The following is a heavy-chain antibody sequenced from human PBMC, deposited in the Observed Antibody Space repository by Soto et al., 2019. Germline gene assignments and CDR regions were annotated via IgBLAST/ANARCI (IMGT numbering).Heavy chain of an antibody. D-gene: IGHD6-13*01. J-gene: IGHJ4*02. CDR1: GFTFSSYA. Sequence: QVQLVESGGGVVQPGRSLRLSCAASGFTFSSYAMHWVRQAPGKGLEWVAVISYDGSNKYYADSVKGRFTISRDNSKNTLYLQMNGLRAEDTAVYYCARDSAEQQLAHDYWGQGTLVTASS. CDR2: ISYDGSNK. V-gene: IGHV3-30-3*01. CDR3: ARDSAEQQLAHDY.